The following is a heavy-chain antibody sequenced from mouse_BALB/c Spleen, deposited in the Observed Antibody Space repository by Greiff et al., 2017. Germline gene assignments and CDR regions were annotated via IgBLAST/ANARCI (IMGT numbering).Heavy chain of an antibody. V-gene: IGHV7-3*02. Sequence: EVKLVESGGGLVQPGGSLRLSCATSGFTFTDYYMSWVRQPPGKALEWLGFIRNKANGYTTEYSASVKGRFTISRDNSQSILYLQMNTLRAEDSATYYCARGGYGRVFDYWGQGTTLTVSS. CDR2: IRNKANGYTT. D-gene: IGHD1-1*01. CDR3: ARGGYGRVFDY. CDR1: GFTFTDYY. J-gene: IGHJ2*01.